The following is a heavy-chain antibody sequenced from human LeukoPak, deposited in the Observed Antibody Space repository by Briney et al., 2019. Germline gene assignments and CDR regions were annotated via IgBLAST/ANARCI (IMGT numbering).Heavy chain of an antibody. J-gene: IGHJ3*02. CDR3: TRGAYGSGSYSPFSDFDI. CDR1: GFTFGDYA. D-gene: IGHD3-10*01. Sequence: PGGSLRLSCTTSGFTFGDYAMTWFRQAPGKGLEWVGFIRGKFYGGTTEYAASVKGRFTISRDDFKSIAYLQMNSLKTEDTAVYYCTRGAYGSGSYSPFSDFDIWGQGTMVTVSS. V-gene: IGHV3-49*03. CDR2: IRGKFYGGTT.